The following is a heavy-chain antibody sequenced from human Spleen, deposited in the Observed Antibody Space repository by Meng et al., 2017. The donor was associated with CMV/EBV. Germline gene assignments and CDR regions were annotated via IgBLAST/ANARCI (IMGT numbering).Heavy chain of an antibody. CDR3: ARDGGNAFDI. CDR1: GFTFSSYS. D-gene: IGHD3-3*01. CDR2: ISSSSSYI. J-gene: IGHJ3*02. Sequence: GGSLRLSCVASGFTFSSYSMNWVRQAPGKGLEWVSSISSSSSYIYYADSVKGRFTISRDNAKNSLYLQMNSLRAEDTAVYYCARDGGNAFDIWGQGTMVTVSS. V-gene: IGHV3-21*01.